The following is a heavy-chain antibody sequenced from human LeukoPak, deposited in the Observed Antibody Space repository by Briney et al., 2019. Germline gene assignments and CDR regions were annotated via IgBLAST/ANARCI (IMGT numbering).Heavy chain of an antibody. CDR2: INSDGSST. J-gene: IGHJ5*02. V-gene: IGHV3-74*01. CDR1: GFTFSSYW. CDR3: ARETRYDFWSGGNWFDP. D-gene: IGHD3-3*01. Sequence: GGSLRLSCAASGFTFSSYWMHWVRHAPGKGLVWVSRINSDGSSTSYADSVKGRFTISRDNAKNTLYLQMNSLRAEDTAVYYCARETRYDFWSGGNWFDPWGQGTLVTVSS.